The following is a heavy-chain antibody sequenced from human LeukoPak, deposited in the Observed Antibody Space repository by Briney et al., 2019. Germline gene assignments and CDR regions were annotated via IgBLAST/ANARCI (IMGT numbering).Heavy chain of an antibody. CDR2: IWYDGNNK. CDR1: GFTFSSYG. CDR3: AKDQNSGYYFDY. D-gene: IGHD3-22*01. J-gene: IGHJ4*02. V-gene: IGHV3-33*06. Sequence: GGSLRLACAASGFTFSSYGMHWVRQAPGKGLELMAVIWYDGNNKNYADSVKGRFTISRENSKSTLYLQMNSLRAADTAVYYCAKDQNSGYYFDYWGQGTLVTVSS.